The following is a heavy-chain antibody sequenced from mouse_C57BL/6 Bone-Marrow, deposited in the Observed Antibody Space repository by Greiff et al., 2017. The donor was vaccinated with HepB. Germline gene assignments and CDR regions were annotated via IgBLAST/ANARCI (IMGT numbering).Heavy chain of an antibody. V-gene: IGHV1-55*01. Sequence: QVHVKQPGAELVKPGASVKMSCKASGYTFTSYWITWVKQRPGQGLEWIGDIYPGSGSTNYNEKFKSKATLTVDTSSSTAYMQLSSLTSEDSAVYYCARGDYWYFDVWGTGTTVTVSS. CDR2: IYPGSGST. J-gene: IGHJ1*03. CDR3: ARGDYWYFDV. CDR1: GYTFTSYW.